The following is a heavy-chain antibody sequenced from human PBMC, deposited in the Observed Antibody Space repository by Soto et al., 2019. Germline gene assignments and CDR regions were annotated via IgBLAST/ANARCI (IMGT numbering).Heavy chain of an antibody. CDR2: LSSGSDYI. Sequence: EVQLVESRGGLVKPGGSLRLSCTASGFTFSGYSMTWVRQAPGKGLEWVAALSSGSDYIYYADPVKGRFIISRDNAKDSLYLQMNSLRAEDTAVYYCARGGIFTGYDKWGQGTLVTVSS. D-gene: IGHD5-12*01. V-gene: IGHV3-21*01. CDR1: GFTFSGYS. J-gene: IGHJ4*02. CDR3: ARGGIFTGYDK.